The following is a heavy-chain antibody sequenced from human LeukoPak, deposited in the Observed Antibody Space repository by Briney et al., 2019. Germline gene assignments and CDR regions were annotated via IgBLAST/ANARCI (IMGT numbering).Heavy chain of an antibody. Sequence: GGSLRLSCAASGFTFSSYAMSWVRQAPGKGLEWVSAISGSGGSTYYADSVKGRFTISRDNGKNPLYLQMNSLRAEDTAVYYCARYSSSWEFDYWGQGTLVTVSS. J-gene: IGHJ4*02. CDR3: ARYSSSWEFDY. V-gene: IGHV3-23*01. CDR2: ISGSGGST. CDR1: GFTFSSYA. D-gene: IGHD6-13*01.